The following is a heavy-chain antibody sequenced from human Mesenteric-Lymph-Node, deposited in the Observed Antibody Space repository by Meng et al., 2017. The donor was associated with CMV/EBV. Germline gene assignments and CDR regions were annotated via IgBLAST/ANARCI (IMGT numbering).Heavy chain of an antibody. CDR2: ISAYNGNT. CDR3: ARDRASMIEVIIPGRDGMDV. V-gene: IGHV1-18*04. CDR1: GYTFIGYH. D-gene: IGHD3-22*01. J-gene: IGHJ6*02. Sequence: ASVKVSCKTSGYTFIGYHMHWVRQAPGQGLEWMGWISAYNGNTNYAQKLQGRVTMTTDTSTSTAYMELRSLRSDDTAVYYCARDRASMIEVIIPGRDGMDVWGQGTTVTVSS.